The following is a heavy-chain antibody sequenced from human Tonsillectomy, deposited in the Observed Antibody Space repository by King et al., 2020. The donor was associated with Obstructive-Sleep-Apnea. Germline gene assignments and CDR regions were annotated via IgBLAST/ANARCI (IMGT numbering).Heavy chain of an antibody. J-gene: IGHJ5*02. CDR1: GGSISTYY. V-gene: IGHV4-59*01. CDR3: ARAPYGSGIIDWFDP. D-gene: IGHD3-10*01. Sequence: QLQESGPGLVKPSETLSLTCTVSGGSISTYYWSWIRQPPGKGLEWIGYIYYSGSSNYNPSLKSRVSISVDTSKNQFSLKLSSVTAADTAVYYCARAPYGSGIIDWFDPWGQGTLVTVSP. CDR2: IYYSGSS.